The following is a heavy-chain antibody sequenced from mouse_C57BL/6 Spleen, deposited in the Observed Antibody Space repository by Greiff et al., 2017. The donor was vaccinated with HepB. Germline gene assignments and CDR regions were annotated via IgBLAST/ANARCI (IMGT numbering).Heavy chain of an antibody. CDR1: GYTFTDYE. V-gene: IGHV1-15*01. CDR3: TRGGLITTAPFAY. Sequence: QVQLQQSGAELVRPGASVTLSCKASGYTFTDYEMHWVKQTPVHGLEWIGAIDPETGGTAYNQKFKGKAILTADKSSSTAYMELRSLTSEDSAVYYCTRGGLITTAPFAYWGQGTLVTVSA. J-gene: IGHJ3*01. CDR2: IDPETGGT. D-gene: IGHD1-2*01.